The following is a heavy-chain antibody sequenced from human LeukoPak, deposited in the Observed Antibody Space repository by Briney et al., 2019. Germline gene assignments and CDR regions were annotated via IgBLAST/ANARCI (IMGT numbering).Heavy chain of an antibody. Sequence: PGGSLRLSCAISGFTFSSYAMSWVRQAPGKGLEWVSTISGSGGGAFYADSVKGRFTISRDNSKNTLYLQMNSLRAEDTALCYCAKSPGTTTYSIFDCWGQGTLVTVSS. V-gene: IGHV3-23*01. J-gene: IGHJ4*02. CDR2: ISGSGGGA. CDR1: GFTFSSYA. D-gene: IGHD5-18*01. CDR3: AKSPGTTTYSIFDC.